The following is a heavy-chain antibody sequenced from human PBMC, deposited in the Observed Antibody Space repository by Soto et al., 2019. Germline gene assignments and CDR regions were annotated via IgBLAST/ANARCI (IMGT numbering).Heavy chain of an antibody. D-gene: IGHD3-22*01. V-gene: IGHV1-18*01. CDR3: ARAHSSGFFY. CDR1: GYTFTSYG. CDR2: ISAYNRNT. J-gene: IGHJ4*02. Sequence: ASLKVSCKSSGYTFTSYGIIWVRQAPGQGLEWMGWISAYNRNTNYVQKLQGRVTMTTDTSTSTAYMELRSLTSDDTALYYCARAHSSGFFYWGQGTLVTVSS.